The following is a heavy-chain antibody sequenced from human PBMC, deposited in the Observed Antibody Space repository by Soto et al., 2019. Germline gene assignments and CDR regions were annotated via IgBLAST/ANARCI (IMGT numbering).Heavy chain of an antibody. CDR2: IHTGNGNP. J-gene: IGHJ4*02. Sequence: QVHLVQSGAEVKKPGASVKVSCKASGYTFTRFAMHWVRQAPGQRLEWMGWIHTGNGNPKYSQKFQGRVTITRDTSASTAYMELSSLRSEDTAVYFCALPYYDGEGGTLGFRGFSYWGQGTLVTVSS. D-gene: IGHD3-3*01. CDR1: GYTFTRFA. CDR3: ALPYYDGEGGTLGFRGFSY. V-gene: IGHV1-3*04.